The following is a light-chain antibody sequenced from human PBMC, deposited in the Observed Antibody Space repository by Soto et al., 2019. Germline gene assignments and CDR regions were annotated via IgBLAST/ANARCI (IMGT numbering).Light chain of an antibody. CDR1: QSIGGF. CDR3: KQSYSTPLT. Sequence: DIQMTQSPSSLSVSVGDRVTITCRASQSIGGFLNWYQQKLGKAPKLLIYAASSLQSGVQSRFSGSGSGTDFTLTIRSLQPEDFATYYCKQSYSTPLTVGGGTKVDIK. CDR2: AAS. J-gene: IGKJ4*01. V-gene: IGKV1-39*01.